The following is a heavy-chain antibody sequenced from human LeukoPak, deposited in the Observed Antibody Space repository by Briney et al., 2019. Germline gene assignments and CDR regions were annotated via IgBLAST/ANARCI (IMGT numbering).Heavy chain of an antibody. CDR2: INHSGST. Sequence: PSETLSLTCAVYGGSFSGYYWSWIRQPPGKGLEWIGEINHSGSTNYNPSLKSRVTISVDTSKNQFSLKLSSVTAADTAVYYCARRAYAGGGSLDYFDYWGQGTLVTVSS. D-gene: IGHD1-26*01. J-gene: IGHJ4*02. V-gene: IGHV4-34*01. CDR3: ARRAYAGGGSLDYFDY. CDR1: GGSFSGYY.